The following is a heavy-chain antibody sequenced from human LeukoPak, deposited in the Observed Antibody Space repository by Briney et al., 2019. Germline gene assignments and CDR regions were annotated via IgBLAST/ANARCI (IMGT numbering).Heavy chain of an antibody. J-gene: IGHJ4*02. CDR1: GFTFSSYA. V-gene: IGHV3-23*01. D-gene: IGHD6-13*01. Sequence: GGSLRPSCAASGFTFSSYAMSWVRQAPGKGLEWVSAISGSGGSTYYADSVKGRFTISRDNSKNTLYLQMNSLRAEDTAVYYCAKDIGGSSWFFDYWGQGTLVTVSS. CDR2: ISGSGGST. CDR3: AKDIGGSSWFFDY.